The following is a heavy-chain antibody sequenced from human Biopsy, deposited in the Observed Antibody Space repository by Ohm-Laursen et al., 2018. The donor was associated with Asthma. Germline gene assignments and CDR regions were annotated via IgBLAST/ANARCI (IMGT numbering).Heavy chain of an antibody. D-gene: IGHD1-1*01. CDR1: GAAISRGGYY. J-gene: IGHJ5*01. Sequence: TLSLTCSVSGAAISRGGYYWSWIRQPPGKGLEWIGYIYTDGSTDYNPSLKSRLSMSVDTSMNQFSLKLTSVTAADTAVYYCARAQSTSDSDWFDSWGQGTLVTVSS. CDR2: IYTDGST. CDR3: ARAQSTSDSDWFDS. V-gene: IGHV4-31*03.